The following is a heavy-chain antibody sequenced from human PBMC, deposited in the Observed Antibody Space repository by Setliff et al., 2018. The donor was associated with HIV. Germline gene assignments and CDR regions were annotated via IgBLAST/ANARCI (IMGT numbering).Heavy chain of an antibody. V-gene: IGHV1-18*01. CDR3: ARDVEHMMDV. J-gene: IGHJ6*02. CDR2: ISTYSDET. CDR1: GYTFTAYG. Sequence: AASVKVSCKPSGYTFTAYGLGWVRQAPGQGLEWMGWISTYSDETSYAQKLQGRVTMTTDTSTSTAYMELRRLTFDDTAVYYCARDVEHMMDVWGQGTTVTVSS.